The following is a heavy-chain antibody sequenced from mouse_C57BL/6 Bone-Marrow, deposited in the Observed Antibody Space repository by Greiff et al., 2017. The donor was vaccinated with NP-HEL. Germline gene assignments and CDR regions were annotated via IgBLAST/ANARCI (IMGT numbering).Heavy chain of an antibody. CDR1: GYAFSSYW. D-gene: IGHD1-1*01. Sequence: QVQLKQSGAELVKPGASVKISCKASGYAFSSYWMNWVKQRPGKGLEWIGQIYPGDGDTNYNGKFKGKATLTADKSSSTAYMQLSSLTSEDSAVYFCARGWDYNVIFFAYWGQGTLVTVSA. CDR2: IYPGDGDT. V-gene: IGHV1-80*01. CDR3: ARGWDYNVIFFAY. J-gene: IGHJ3*01.